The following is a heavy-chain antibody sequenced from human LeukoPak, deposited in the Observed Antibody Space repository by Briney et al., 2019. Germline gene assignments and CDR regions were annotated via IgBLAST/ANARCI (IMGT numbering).Heavy chain of an antibody. J-gene: IGHJ5*02. V-gene: IGHV1-69*05. D-gene: IGHD6-19*01. CDR2: IIPIFGTA. CDR1: GGTFSSYA. Sequence: ASVKVSCKASGGTFSSYAISWVRQAPGQGLEWMGGIIPIFGTANYAQKFQGRVTITTDESTSTAYMELSSLRSEDTAVYYCARGQAEYSSGWYNRFDPWGQGTLVTVSS. CDR3: ARGQAEYSSGWYNRFDP.